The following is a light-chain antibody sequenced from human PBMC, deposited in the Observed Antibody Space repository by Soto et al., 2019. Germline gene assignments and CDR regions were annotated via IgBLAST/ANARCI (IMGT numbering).Light chain of an antibody. CDR2: DAS. CDR1: QSVSSY. CDR3: QQRSNWPPT. V-gene: IGKV3-11*01. J-gene: IGKJ4*01. Sequence: EIVLTQSPATLSLSPGERATLSCRARQSVSSYLAWYQQNPGQAPRLLIYDASNRATGIPARFSGSGSGTDFTLTISSLEPEDFAVYYCQQRSNWPPTFGGGTKVEIK.